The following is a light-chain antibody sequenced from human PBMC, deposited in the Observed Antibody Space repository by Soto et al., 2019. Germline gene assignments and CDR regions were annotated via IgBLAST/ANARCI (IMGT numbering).Light chain of an antibody. CDR3: SSFAGGGNPVL. CDR2: EVT. V-gene: IGLV2-8*01. J-gene: IGLJ2*01. Sequence: QAVVTQPPSASGSLGQSVTISCTGTSSDVGGYDYVSWHQQHPGKAPKVMIYEVTQRPPGVPDRFSGSKSGNTASLTVSGLQAEDEADYYCSSFAGGGNPVLLGGGTQLTVL. CDR1: SSDVGGYDY.